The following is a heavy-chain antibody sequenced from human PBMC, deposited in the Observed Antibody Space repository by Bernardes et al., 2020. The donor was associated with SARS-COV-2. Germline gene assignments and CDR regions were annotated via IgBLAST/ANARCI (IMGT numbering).Heavy chain of an antibody. J-gene: IGHJ4*02. V-gene: IGHV4-39*01. Sequence: SETLSLTCTVSGGSISSSSYYWGWIRQPPGKGLEWIGSIYYSGSTYYNPSLKSRVTISVDTSKNQFSLKLSSVTAADTAVYYGARHGRDTIFGVVIILGGFDYWGQGTLVTVSS. CDR3: ARHGRDTIFGVVIILGGFDY. CDR1: GGSISSSSYY. CDR2: IYYSGST. D-gene: IGHD3-3*01.